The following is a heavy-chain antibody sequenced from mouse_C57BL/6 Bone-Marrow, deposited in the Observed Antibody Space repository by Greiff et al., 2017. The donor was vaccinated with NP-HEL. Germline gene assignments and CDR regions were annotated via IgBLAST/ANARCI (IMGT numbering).Heavy chain of an antibody. J-gene: IGHJ2*01. Sequence: EVKLVESGGDLVKPGGSLKLSCAASGFTFSSYGMSWVRQTPDQRLEWVATISSGGSYTYYPDSVKGRFTISRDNAKNTLYLQMSSLKSEDTAMYYCARHITTVVFDYWGQGTTLTVSS. CDR1: GFTFSSYG. V-gene: IGHV5-6*01. CDR2: ISSGGSYT. CDR3: ARHITTVVFDY. D-gene: IGHD1-1*01.